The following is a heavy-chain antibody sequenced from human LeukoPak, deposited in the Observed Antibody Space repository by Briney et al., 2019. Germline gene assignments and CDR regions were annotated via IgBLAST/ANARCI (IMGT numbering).Heavy chain of an antibody. D-gene: IGHD1-26*01. CDR1: GFTFSGFA. J-gene: IGHJ6*01. Sequence: QAGGSLRLSCAASGFTFSGFAMSWVRRAPGKGLEWVSGIKGRFTISRDNSKNTLYLEMNSLRAEDTAIYYCAKMEGHPLPKYYMDVWGQGTTVTVSS. CDR2: I. CDR3: AKMEGHPLPKYYMDV. V-gene: IGHV3-23*01.